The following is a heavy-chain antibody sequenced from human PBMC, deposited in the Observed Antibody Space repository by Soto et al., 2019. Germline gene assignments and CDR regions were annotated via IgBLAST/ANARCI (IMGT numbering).Heavy chain of an antibody. Sequence: SETLSLTCTVSDDSMSSFSWRWNRQPPGKGLEWIGSLHYSGSTSYNPSLKSRVTISLDTYKNQFSLKLSSVTAADTAVYYCARDSPAARGDWFDPWGQGTLVTVSS. D-gene: IGHD2-2*01. V-gene: IGHV4-59*12. J-gene: IGHJ5*02. CDR2: LHYSGST. CDR1: DDSMSSFS. CDR3: ARDSPAARGDWFDP.